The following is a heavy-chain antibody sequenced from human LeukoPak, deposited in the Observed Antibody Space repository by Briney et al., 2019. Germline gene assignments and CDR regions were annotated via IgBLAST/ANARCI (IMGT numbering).Heavy chain of an antibody. D-gene: IGHD3-22*01. CDR3: AKDTSGWLLGMDV. CDR2: ISGSGGST. J-gene: IGHJ6*02. V-gene: IGHV3-23*01. CDR1: GFTFSSYA. Sequence: GGSLRLSCAASGFTFSSYAMSWVRQAPGKGLEWGSAISGSGGSTYYADSVTGRFTISRDNSKNTLYLQMNSLRAEDTAVYYCAKDTSGWLLGMDVWGQGTTVTVSS.